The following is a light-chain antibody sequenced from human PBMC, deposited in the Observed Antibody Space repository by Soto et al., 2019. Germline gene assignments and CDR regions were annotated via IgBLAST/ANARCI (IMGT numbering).Light chain of an antibody. CDR1: QSVSSY. Sequence: IVLTQSPATLSLSPGERATLSFRASQSVSSYLAWYQQKPGQAPRLLIYDASNRATGIPARFSGSGSGTDFTLTISSLEPEDFAVYYCQQRSNWPGITFGQGTRLEI. CDR3: QQRSNWPGIT. CDR2: DAS. V-gene: IGKV3-11*01. J-gene: IGKJ5*01.